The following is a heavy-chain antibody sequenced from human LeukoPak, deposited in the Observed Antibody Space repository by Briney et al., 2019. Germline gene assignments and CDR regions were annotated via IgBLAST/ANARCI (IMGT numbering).Heavy chain of an antibody. J-gene: IGHJ4*02. V-gene: IGHV3-23*01. CDR2: ITTSDGNT. CDR3: AKDGGLWVSAHWGDS. Sequence: RGSLRLSCAASGFTFSSYTMSWVRQAPGKGLEWVSTITTSDGNTYYADSVKGRFTVSRDNSKNTLFLQMNSLRAEDTAVYYCAKDGGLWVSAHWGDSWGRGTLVTVSS. CDR1: GFTFSSYT. D-gene: IGHD7-27*01.